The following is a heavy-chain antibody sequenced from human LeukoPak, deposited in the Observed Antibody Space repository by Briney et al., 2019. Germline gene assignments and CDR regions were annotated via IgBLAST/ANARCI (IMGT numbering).Heavy chain of an antibody. CDR2: ISSTSYI. D-gene: IGHD4-17*01. J-gene: IGHJ4*02. CDR1: GYTVTSNY. V-gene: IGHV3-21*01. Sequence: GGSLRLSCAASGYTVTSNYMIWVRQAPGKGLEWVSFISSTSYIYNADSVKGRFTISRDNARNSLYLQMNSLRVEDTAVYYCARGGLYGDYLDYWGQGTLVTVSS. CDR3: ARGGLYGDYLDY.